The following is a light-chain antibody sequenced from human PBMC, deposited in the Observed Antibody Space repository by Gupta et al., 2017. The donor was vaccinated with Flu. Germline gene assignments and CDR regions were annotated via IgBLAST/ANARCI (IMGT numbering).Light chain of an antibody. J-gene: IGKJ2*01. V-gene: IGKV1-5*03. CDR3: QQHNSYSYT. CDR2: NAS. Sequence: QQKPFETPKLLIYNASSLESAVASRFRGSGSWTEFTLTISSLQPYDFATYYFQQHNSYSYTFVQGTKLEIK.